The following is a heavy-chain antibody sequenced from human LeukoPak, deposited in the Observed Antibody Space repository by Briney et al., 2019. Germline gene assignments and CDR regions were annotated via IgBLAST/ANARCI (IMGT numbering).Heavy chain of an antibody. CDR1: GFTFSDYY. V-gene: IGHV4-39*01. J-gene: IGHJ4*02. CDR2: IYYSGST. D-gene: IGHD3-10*01. Sequence: PGGSLRLSCAASGFTFSDYYMSWIRQAPGKGLEWIGSIYYSGSTYYNPSLKSRATISVDTSKNQFSLKLSSVTAADTAVYYCARLLSSGSYYNSLGYFDYWGQGTLVAVSS. CDR3: ARLLSSGSYYNSLGYFDY.